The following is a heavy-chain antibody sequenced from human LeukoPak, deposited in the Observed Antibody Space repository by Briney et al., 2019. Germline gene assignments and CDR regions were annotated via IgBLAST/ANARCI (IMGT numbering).Heavy chain of an antibody. J-gene: IGHJ3*02. CDR1: GYSISSGYY. CDR2: IYHSGRT. CDR3: ARDGPYDSGAFEI. V-gene: IGHV4-38-2*02. D-gene: IGHD3-22*01. Sequence: PSETLSLTCTVSGYSISSGYYWGWIRQPPGKGLEWIGSIYHSGRTFYNPSLKSRVTISVDTSKNQFSLRLSSVTAADTARYYCARDGPYDSGAFEIWGQGTMVAVSS.